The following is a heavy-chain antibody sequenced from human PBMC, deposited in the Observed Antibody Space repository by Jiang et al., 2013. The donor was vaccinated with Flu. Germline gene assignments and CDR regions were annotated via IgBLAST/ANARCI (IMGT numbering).Heavy chain of an antibody. CDR3: ARDYFGPVRSPAGY. D-gene: IGHD3-9*01. CDR1: GYIFTSFG. V-gene: IGHV1-18*01. Sequence: SGAEVKKPGATVKVSCKASGYIFTSFGISWVRQAPGQGLEWMGWISPHTGKTNYQQRFRDRFTMTTDASTSMSYMELRSLTSDDTALYYCARDYFGPVRSPAGYWGQGTLVTVSS. CDR2: ISPHTGKT. J-gene: IGHJ4*02.